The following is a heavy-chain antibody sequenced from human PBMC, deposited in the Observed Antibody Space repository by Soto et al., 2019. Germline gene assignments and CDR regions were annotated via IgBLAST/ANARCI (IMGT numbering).Heavy chain of an antibody. D-gene: IGHD6-13*01. J-gene: IGHJ6*02. CDR1: GFTFSSYG. CDR2: ISYDGSNK. Sequence: QVQLVESGGGVVQPGRSLRLSCAASGFTFSSYGMHWVRQAPGKGLEWVAVISYDGSNKYYADSVKGRFTISRDNSKNTLYLQMNSLRAEDTAVYYCAKGGGVAAAGSYYYGMDVWCQGTTVTVSS. V-gene: IGHV3-30*18. CDR3: AKGGGVAAAGSYYYGMDV.